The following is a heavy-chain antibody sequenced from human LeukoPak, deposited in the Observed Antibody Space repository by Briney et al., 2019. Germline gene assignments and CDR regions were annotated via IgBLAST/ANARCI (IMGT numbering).Heavy chain of an antibody. CDR3: ARDATVVAGPLKHYFDY. V-gene: IGHV3-11*01. CDR1: GFTFSDYY. J-gene: IGHJ4*02. Sequence: SGGSLRLSCAASGFTFSDYYMTWVRQAPGKGLEWVSYISSSATTIYYADSVKGRFTISRDNAKNSLYLQTNSLRAEDTAVYYCARDATVVAGPLKHYFDYWGQGTLVTVSS. D-gene: IGHD6-19*01. CDR2: ISSSATTI.